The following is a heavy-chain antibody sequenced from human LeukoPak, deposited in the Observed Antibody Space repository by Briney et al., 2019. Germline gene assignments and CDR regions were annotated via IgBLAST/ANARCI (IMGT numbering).Heavy chain of an antibody. CDR2: IWYDGSNK. Sequence: GGSLRLSCAASGFTFDTYGMHWVRQVPGKGLEWVALIWYDGSNKYYADSVKGRFTISRDNSDNTLYLQMNSLRAEDTAEYYCARALNYYYGMDVWGQGTTVTVSS. J-gene: IGHJ6*02. CDR1: GFTFDTYG. V-gene: IGHV3-33*08. CDR3: ARALNYYYGMDV.